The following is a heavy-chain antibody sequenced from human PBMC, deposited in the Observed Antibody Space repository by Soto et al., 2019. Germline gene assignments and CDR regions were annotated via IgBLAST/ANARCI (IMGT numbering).Heavy chain of an antibody. CDR2: INHSGST. V-gene: IGHV4-34*01. CDR1: GGSFSGYY. Sequence: SETLSLTCAVYGGSFSGYYWSWTRQPPGKGLEWIGEINHSGSTNYNPSLKSRVTISVDTSKNQFSLKLSSVTAADTAVYYCARGGSGPLRATTVYFDYWGQGTLVTVSS. J-gene: IGHJ4*02. CDR3: ARGGSGPLRATTVYFDY. D-gene: IGHD1-26*01.